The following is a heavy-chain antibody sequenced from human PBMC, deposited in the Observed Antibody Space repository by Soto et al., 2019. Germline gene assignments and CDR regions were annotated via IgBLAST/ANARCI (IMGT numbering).Heavy chain of an antibody. J-gene: IGHJ4*02. V-gene: IGHV3-33*01. Sequence: QVQLVESGGGVVQPGRSLRLSCAASGFTFSTYGMHWVRQAPGKGLEWVALIWYDGSNKYYADSVKGRFTISRDNSKNTLYLQMNSLRAEDTAIYYCARDAFTILGAFDYWGQGTLVTVSS. CDR1: GFTFSTYG. CDR3: ARDAFTILGAFDY. CDR2: IWYDGSNK. D-gene: IGHD3-3*01.